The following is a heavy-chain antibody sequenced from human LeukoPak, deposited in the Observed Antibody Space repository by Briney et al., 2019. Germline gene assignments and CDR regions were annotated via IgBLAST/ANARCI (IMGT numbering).Heavy chain of an antibody. V-gene: IGHV3-21*01. Sequence: WGSLRLSCAASGFTFSSYSMNWVRQAPGKGLEWVSSISSSSSYIYYADSVKSRFTISRDNAKNSLYLQMNSLRAEDTAVYYCARAASYYFDYWGQGTLVTVSS. CDR2: ISSSSSYI. CDR3: ARAASYYFDY. D-gene: IGHD6-13*01. CDR1: GFTFSSYS. J-gene: IGHJ4*02.